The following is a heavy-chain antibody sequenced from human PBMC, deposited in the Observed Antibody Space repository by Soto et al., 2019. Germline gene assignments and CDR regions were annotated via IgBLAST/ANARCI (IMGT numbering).Heavy chain of an antibody. J-gene: IGHJ4*02. CDR2: LNSDGSST. V-gene: IGHV3-74*01. Sequence: EVQLVESGGGLVQPGGSLRLSCAVSGLTFSNYWMNWVRQAPGKGLVWVSRLNSDGSSTDYADSVKGRFTISRDNARNKLYLEMQSLRAEDTALYYCGRGGRIVAAASVDWGQGTLVTVSS. D-gene: IGHD6-25*01. CDR3: GRGGRIVAAASVD. CDR1: GLTFSNYW.